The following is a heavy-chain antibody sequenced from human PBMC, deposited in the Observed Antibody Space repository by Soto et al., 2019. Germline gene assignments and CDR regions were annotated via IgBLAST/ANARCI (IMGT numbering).Heavy chain of an antibody. CDR1: GYTFDDYT. D-gene: IGHD3-22*01. CDR3: AKDWLEQPDDLIVLGMDV. Sequence: GGMRLSCAASGYTFDDYTMHWVRQAPGKGLEWVSLISWDGGSTYYADSVKGRFTISRDNSKNSLYLQMNSLRTEDTALYYCAKDWLEQPDDLIVLGMDVWGQGTTVTVSS. V-gene: IGHV3-43*01. J-gene: IGHJ6*02. CDR2: ISWDGGST.